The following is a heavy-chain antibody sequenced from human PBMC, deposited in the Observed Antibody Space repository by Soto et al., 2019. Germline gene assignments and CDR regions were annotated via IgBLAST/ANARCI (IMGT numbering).Heavy chain of an antibody. D-gene: IGHD3-10*01. CDR1: GYIFTNYY. J-gene: IGHJ5*02. CDR2: INLRADKK. Sequence: ASVKFSCKSCGYIFTNYYTPWVREAPGKGLERRGIINLRADKKSYAHKFLGRFTVTMDTSTRTVYLELGTQSSEDTAVSYCERGENYAGWGSEWNWFDHWGQETLVTVSS. V-gene: IGHV1-46*01. CDR3: ERGENYAGWGSEWNWFDH.